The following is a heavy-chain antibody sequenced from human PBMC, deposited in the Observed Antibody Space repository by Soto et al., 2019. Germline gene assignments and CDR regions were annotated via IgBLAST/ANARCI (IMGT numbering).Heavy chain of an antibody. CDR3: TTGYYGDFDY. J-gene: IGHJ4*02. Sequence: QVPLQESGPGLVKPSETLSLTCTVSGGSISSYYWSWIRQSPGKGLECIGNVYYTGSTNYNPSLKSRVIISVDTSKNQFSLNLTSVTAADTDVYDCTTGYYGDFDYWGQGTLVTVSS. CDR2: VYYTGST. V-gene: IGHV4-59*08. CDR1: GGSISSYY. D-gene: IGHD4-17*01.